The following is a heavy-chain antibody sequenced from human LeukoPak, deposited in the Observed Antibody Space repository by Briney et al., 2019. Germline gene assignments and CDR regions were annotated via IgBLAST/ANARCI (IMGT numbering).Heavy chain of an antibody. CDR1: GFTFSSYG. CDR2: IWYDGRDK. D-gene: IGHD5-18*01. V-gene: IGHV3-30*02. J-gene: IGHJ4*02. CDR3: AKDPYSYGSYFDY. Sequence: GGSLRLSCAASGFTFSSYGMHWVRQAPGKGLEWVAFIWYDGRDKYYADSVKGQFTISRDNSKNTLYLQMNSLRAEDTAVYYCAKDPYSYGSYFDYWGQGTLVTVSS.